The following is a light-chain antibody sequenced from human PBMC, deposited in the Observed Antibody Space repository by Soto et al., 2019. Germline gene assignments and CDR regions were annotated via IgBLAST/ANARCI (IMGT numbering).Light chain of an antibody. Sequence: QSVLAQPPSASGTPGQRVTISCSGNSSNIGSNTVNWYQQLPGTAPKLVIYSNNQRPSGVPDRFSGSKSGTSASLAISGPQSEDEADYYCVAWDDSLNGYVVFGGGTKVTVL. J-gene: IGLJ2*01. CDR3: VAWDDSLNGYVV. CDR1: SSNIGSNT. V-gene: IGLV1-44*01. CDR2: SNN.